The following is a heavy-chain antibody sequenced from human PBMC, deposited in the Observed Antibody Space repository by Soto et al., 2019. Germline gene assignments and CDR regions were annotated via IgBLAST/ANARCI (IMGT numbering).Heavy chain of an antibody. CDR3: ARGRYGDY. CDR1: GYGFTTYG. D-gene: IGHD1-1*01. J-gene: IGHJ4*02. CDR2: ISAHNGHT. V-gene: IGHV1-18*01. Sequence: QVHLVQSGAEVKKPGASVKVSCKGSGYGFTTYGITWVRQAPGQGLEWMAWISAHNGHTNYAQKVQGRVTVTRDPSTSTAYMELRSLRYDDTAVYYCARGRYGDYWGQGALVTVSS.